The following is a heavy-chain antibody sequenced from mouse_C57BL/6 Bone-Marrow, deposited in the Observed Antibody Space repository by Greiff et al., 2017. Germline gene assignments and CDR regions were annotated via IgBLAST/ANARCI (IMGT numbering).Heavy chain of an antibody. V-gene: IGHV1-19*01. CDR1: GYTFTDYY. CDR3: ARCYGSSHWYFDV. J-gene: IGHJ1*03. D-gene: IGHD1-1*01. Sequence: VQLKESGPVLVKPGASVKMSCKASGYTFTDYYMNWVKQSHGKSLEWIGVINPYNGGTSYNQKFKGKATLTVDKSSSTAYMELNSLTSEDSAVYYCARCYGSSHWYFDVWGTGTTVTVSS. CDR2: INPYNGGT.